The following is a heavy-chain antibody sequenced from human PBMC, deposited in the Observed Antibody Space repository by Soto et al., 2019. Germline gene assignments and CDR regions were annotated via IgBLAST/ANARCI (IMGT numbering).Heavy chain of an antibody. CDR3: ARGKDIGSYPPLDS. CDR2: ISTRSNSI. CDR1: GFTFSYFS. V-gene: IGHV3-48*02. Sequence: EEQLVESGGGLVQPGGSLRLSCAASGFTFSYFSMNWVRQAPGRGLEWGSYISTRSNSIYYGDSVKGRFTISRDNAKNSLFLQMNSLRDEDTAVYFCARGKDIGSYPPLDSLGQGTLVTVSS. D-gene: IGHD1-26*01. J-gene: IGHJ4*02.